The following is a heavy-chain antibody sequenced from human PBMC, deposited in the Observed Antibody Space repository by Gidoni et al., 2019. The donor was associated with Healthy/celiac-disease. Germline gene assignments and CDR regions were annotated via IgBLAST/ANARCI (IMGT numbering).Heavy chain of an antibody. CDR1: GFPLSSYA. D-gene: IGHD4-17*01. V-gene: IGHV3-23*01. CDR2: ISGSSGST. J-gene: IGHJ6*02. CDR3: AKWDYGHKYYYYGMDV. Sequence: EVQLLESGGGLVQPGGSLRLSCAASGFPLSSYAMSWVRQAPGKGLEWVSSISGSSGSTYYADSVKGRFTISRDNSKNTLYLQMNSLRAEDTAVYYCAKWDYGHKYYYYGMDVWGQGTTVTVSS.